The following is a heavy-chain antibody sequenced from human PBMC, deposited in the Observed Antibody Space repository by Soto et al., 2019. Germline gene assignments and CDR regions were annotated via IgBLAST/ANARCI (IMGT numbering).Heavy chain of an antibody. Sequence: SETLSLTCTVSGGSISSGGYYWSWIRQHPGKGLEWIGYIYYSGSTYYNPSLKSRVTISVDTSKNQFSLKLSSVTAADTAVYYCARVSLHYYYYDSSGYYYAFDYWGQGTLVTVSS. CDR3: ARVSLHYYYYDSSGYYYAFDY. CDR2: IYYSGST. D-gene: IGHD3-22*01. CDR1: GGSISSGGYY. V-gene: IGHV4-31*03. J-gene: IGHJ4*02.